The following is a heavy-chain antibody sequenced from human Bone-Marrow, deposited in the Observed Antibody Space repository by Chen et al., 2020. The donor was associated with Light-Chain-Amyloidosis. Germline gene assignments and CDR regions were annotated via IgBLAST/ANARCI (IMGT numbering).Heavy chain of an antibody. CDR3: TRGNSSSWLYWYFDL. Sequence: EVQLVESGGGLVQPGRSLRLSCTASGFTFGAYAMSWVRQAPGKGLEWVGFSRSKAYSERTEYAAAVKGRFTIARDDSKIIAYLQMNSLKTEDTAVYYCTRGNSSSWLYWYFDLWGRGTLVTVSS. J-gene: IGHJ2*01. CDR2: SRSKAYSERT. CDR1: GFTFGAYA. D-gene: IGHD6-13*01. V-gene: IGHV3-49*04.